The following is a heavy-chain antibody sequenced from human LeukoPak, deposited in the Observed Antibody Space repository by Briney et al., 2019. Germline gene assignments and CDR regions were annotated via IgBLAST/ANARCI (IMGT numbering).Heavy chain of an antibody. J-gene: IGHJ6*02. CDR2: IYSGGST. Sequence: GGSLRLSCAASGFTVSSNYMSWVSQAPGKGLEWVSVIYSGGSTYYADSVKGRFTISRDNSKNTLYLQMNSLRAEDTAVYYCAREGSGSYYSYYYYGMDVWGQGTTVTVSS. D-gene: IGHD3-10*01. CDR3: AREGSGSYYSYYYYGMDV. CDR1: GFTVSSNY. V-gene: IGHV3-53*01.